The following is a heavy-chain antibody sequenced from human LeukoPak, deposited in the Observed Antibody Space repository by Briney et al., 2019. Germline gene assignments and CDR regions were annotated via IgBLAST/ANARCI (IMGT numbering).Heavy chain of an antibody. CDR2: IYYSGST. J-gene: IGHJ4*02. V-gene: IGHV4-39*07. Sequence: PSETLSLTCTVSGGSISSSSYYWGWIRQPPGKGLEWIGSIYYSGSTNYNPSLKSRVTMSVDTSKNQFSLKLSSVTAADTAVYYCARDYSYGPTRFDYWGQGTLVTVSS. CDR3: ARDYSYGPTRFDY. D-gene: IGHD5-18*01. CDR1: GGSISSSSYY.